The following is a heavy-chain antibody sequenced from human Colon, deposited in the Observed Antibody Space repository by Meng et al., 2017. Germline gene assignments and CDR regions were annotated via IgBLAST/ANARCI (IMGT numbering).Heavy chain of an antibody. V-gene: IGHV6-1*02. Sequence: QAQLQASVPGLVTPSKTPSLTCAIYGDSVCSNRALWNWVRQSPSRGLEWLGQTYYRSEWQNHYGVSVKSRITINAVNSRNNFSLHLISGTPEDTAIYYCARDWGDVRGGFDFWGQGTLVTVSS. CDR3: ARDWGDVRGGFDF. CDR1: GDSVCSNRAL. CDR2: TYYRSEWQN. D-gene: IGHD3-10*02. J-gene: IGHJ4*02.